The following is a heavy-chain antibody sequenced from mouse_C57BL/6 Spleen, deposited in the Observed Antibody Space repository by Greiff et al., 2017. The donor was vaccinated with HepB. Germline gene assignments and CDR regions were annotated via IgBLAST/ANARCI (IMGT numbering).Heavy chain of an antibody. V-gene: IGHV1-54*01. CDR3: ARSHYDHGAMDY. D-gene: IGHD2-4*01. Sequence: VQLQQSGAELVRPGTSVKVSCKASGYAFTNYLIEWVKQRPGQGLEWIGVINPGSGGTNYNEKFKGKATLTADKSSSTAYMQLSSLTSEDSAVYFCARSHYDHGAMDYWGQGTSVTVSS. CDR2: INPGSGGT. CDR1: GYAFTNYL. J-gene: IGHJ4*01.